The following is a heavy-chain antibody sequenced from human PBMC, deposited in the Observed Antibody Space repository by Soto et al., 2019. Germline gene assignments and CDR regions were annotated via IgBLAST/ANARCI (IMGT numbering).Heavy chain of an antibody. CDR1: GFTFSSYA. J-gene: IGHJ4*02. V-gene: IGHV3-30-3*01. D-gene: IGHD2-2*01. Sequence: QVQLVESGGGVVQPGRSLRLSCAASGFTFSSYAMHWVRQAPGKGLEWVAVISYDGSNKYYADSVKGRFTISRDNSKNTLYLQMNSLRAEDTAVYYCARDFYQSPVRGYCSSTSCPLNNFDYWGQGTLVTVSS. CDR2: ISYDGSNK. CDR3: ARDFYQSPVRGYCSSTSCPLNNFDY.